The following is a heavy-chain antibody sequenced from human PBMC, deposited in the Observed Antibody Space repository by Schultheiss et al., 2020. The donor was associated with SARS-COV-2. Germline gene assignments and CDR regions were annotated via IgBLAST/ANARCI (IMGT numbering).Heavy chain of an antibody. D-gene: IGHD2-15*01. CDR2: ISSSGSTI. V-gene: IGHV3-48*03. CDR3: ARDGGCSGGSCYSGDWFDP. CDR1: GFTFSSYE. J-gene: IGHJ5*02. Sequence: GGSLRLSCAASGFTFSSYEMNWVRQAPGKGLEWVSYISSSGSTIYYADSVKGRFTISRDNAKNSLYLQMNSLRAEDTAVYYCARDGGCSGGSCYSGDWFDPWGQGTLVTVSS.